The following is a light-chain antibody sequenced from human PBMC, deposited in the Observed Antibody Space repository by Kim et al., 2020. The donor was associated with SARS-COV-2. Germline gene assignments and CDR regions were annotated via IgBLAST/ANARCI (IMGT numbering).Light chain of an antibody. CDR3: CSNAGRYTWV. J-gene: IGLJ3*02. CDR1: SSDVGAYNY. CDR2: DVT. Sequence: QSALTQPRSVSGSHGQSVTISCTGTSSDVGAYNYVSWYQQHPGKAPNLLIYDVTKRPSGVPDRFSGSKSGNTASLTISGLQAEDETDYYCCSNAGRYTWVFGGGTQLTVL. V-gene: IGLV2-11*01.